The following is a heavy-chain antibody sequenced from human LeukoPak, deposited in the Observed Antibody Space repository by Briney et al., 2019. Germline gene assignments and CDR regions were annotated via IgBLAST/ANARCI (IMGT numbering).Heavy chain of an antibody. D-gene: IGHD6-19*01. J-gene: IGHJ4*02. CDR1: GYTLTELS. CDR2: FDPEDGET. V-gene: IGHV1-24*01. CDR3: ATVDLYSSGGGDY. Sequence: GSVKVSCKVSGYTLTELSIHWVRQAPGKGLEWMGGFDPEDGETIYAQKFQGRVTMTEDTSTDTAYMELSSLRSEDTAVYYCATVDLYSSGGGDYWGQGTLVTVSS.